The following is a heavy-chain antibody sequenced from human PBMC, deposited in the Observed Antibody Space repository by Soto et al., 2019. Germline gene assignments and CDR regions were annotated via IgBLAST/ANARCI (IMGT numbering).Heavy chain of an antibody. V-gene: IGHV4-30-2*01. CDR2: IYHSGST. J-gene: IGHJ4*02. D-gene: IGHD1-1*01. Sequence: NPSETLSLTCAVSGGSISSGGYSWSWIRQPPGKGLEWIGYIYHSGSTYYNPSLKSRVTISVDRSKNQFSLKLSSVTAADTAVYYCARARPSGAPYFDYWGQGTLVTVSS. CDR1: GGSISSGGYS. CDR3: ARARPSGAPYFDY.